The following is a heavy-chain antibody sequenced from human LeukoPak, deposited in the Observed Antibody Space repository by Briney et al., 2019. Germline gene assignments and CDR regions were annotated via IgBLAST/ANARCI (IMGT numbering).Heavy chain of an antibody. CDR3: ARDRSGYEYYYYYMDV. J-gene: IGHJ6*03. D-gene: IGHD5-12*01. CDR1: GGSISSYY. Sequence: SETLSLTCTVSGGSISSYYWSWIRQPPGKGLEWIGYIYYSGSTNYNPSLKSRVTISVDTSKSQFSLKLSSVTAADTAVYYCARDRSGYEYYYYYMDVWGKGTTVTVSS. V-gene: IGHV4-59*01. CDR2: IYYSGST.